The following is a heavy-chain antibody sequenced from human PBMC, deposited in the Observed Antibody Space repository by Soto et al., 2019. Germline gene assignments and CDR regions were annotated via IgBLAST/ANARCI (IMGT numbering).Heavy chain of an antibody. D-gene: IGHD6-19*01. Sequence: PSETLSLTCTVSGGSISSGGYYWSWIRQHPGKGLEWIGYIYYSGSTYYNPSLKSRVTISVDTSKDQFSLKLSSVTAADTAVYYCARDFTDSSGPRLGMGVWGQGTTVTVYS. V-gene: IGHV4-31*03. CDR2: IYYSGST. J-gene: IGHJ6*02. CDR3: ARDFTDSSGPRLGMGV. CDR1: GGSISSGGYY.